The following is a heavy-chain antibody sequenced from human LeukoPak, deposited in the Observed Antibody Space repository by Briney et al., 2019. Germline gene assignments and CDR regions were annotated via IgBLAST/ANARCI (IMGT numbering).Heavy chain of an antibody. V-gene: IGHV3-11*04. Sequence: GGSLRLSCAASGFIFSGYYMTWIRQAPGKGLEWVSYISSSHNNIFYADSVKGRFTISRDNAKNSLFLHMNSLRAEDTAVYYCARVVNYYDSSGYKDYWGQGTLVTVSS. J-gene: IGHJ4*02. CDR1: GFIFSGYY. CDR3: ARVVNYYDSSGYKDY. CDR2: ISSSHNNI. D-gene: IGHD3-22*01.